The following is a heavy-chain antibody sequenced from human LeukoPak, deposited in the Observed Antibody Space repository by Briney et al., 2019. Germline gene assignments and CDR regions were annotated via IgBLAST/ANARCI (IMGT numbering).Heavy chain of an antibody. CDR2: ISSGSSSI. Sequence: PGGSLRLSCAASGFSFSSYTMAWVRQGPGKGLEWVSSISSGSSSIYYADSLKGRFTISRDNAKNSLYLQMNSLRAEDTAVYYCARDRRRKGYCSSTSCPRGGMDVWGQGTTVTVS. CDR3: ARDRRRKGYCSSTSCPRGGMDV. D-gene: IGHD2-2*01. V-gene: IGHV3-21*04. CDR1: GFSFSSYT. J-gene: IGHJ6*02.